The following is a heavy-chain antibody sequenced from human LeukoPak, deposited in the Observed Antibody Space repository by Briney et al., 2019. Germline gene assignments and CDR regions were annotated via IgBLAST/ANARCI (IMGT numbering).Heavy chain of an antibody. D-gene: IGHD3-22*01. Sequence: SETLSLTCTVSGGSISSSSYYWGWIRQPPGKGLEWLGSIYYSGSTYYNPSLKSRVTISVDTSKNQFSLKLSSVTAADTAVYSXXRQDSSGYYGQYYWGQGTLVTVSS. V-gene: IGHV4-39*07. CDR3: XRQDSSGYYGQYY. CDR1: GGSISSSSYY. CDR2: IYYSGST. J-gene: IGHJ4*02.